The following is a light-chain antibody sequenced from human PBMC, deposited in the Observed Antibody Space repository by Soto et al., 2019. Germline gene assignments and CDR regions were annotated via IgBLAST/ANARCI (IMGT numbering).Light chain of an antibody. CDR1: QSISFY. Sequence: DIHMTQSPSSLSASVGDRVTITCRASQSISFYLNWYQQKPGKAPNLLIYGASTLQTGVPSRFSGSGSGTDFTLTISSLQPEDFATHFCQQNYITPRTFGQGTKVEIK. CDR2: GAS. CDR3: QQNYITPRT. J-gene: IGKJ1*01. V-gene: IGKV1-39*01.